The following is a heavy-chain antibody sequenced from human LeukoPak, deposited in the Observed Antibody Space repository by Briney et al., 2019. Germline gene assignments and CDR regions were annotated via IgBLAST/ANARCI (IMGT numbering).Heavy chain of an antibody. CDR1: GGSISSYY. Sequence: SETLSLTCTVSGGSISSYYWSWIRQPPGKGLEWIGYIYYSGSTNYNPSFKSRVTISVDTSKNQFSLKLSSVTAADTAVYYCARGGASSGWIYYYGMDVWGQGTTVTVSS. CDR3: ARGGASSGWIYYYGMDV. D-gene: IGHD6-19*01. J-gene: IGHJ6*02. CDR2: IYYSGST. V-gene: IGHV4-59*01.